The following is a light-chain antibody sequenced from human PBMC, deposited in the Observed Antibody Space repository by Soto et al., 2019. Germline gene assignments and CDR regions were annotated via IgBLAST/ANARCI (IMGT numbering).Light chain of an antibody. CDR2: DVS. CDR3: QQYNSFPGT. J-gene: IGKJ1*01. V-gene: IGKV1-5*01. CDR1: QIITSW. Sequence: DIQMTQSPSILSASVGDSVTITCRASQIITSWLAWYQQKPGKAPKLLISDVSNLESGVPSRFSGSGYGTEFTLPISSLQPDDFATYYCQQYNSFPGTFGLGTKVEIK.